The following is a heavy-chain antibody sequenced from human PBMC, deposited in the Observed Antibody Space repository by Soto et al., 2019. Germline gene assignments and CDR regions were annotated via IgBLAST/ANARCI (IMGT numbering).Heavy chain of an antibody. V-gene: IGHV3-74*01. CDR3: LGGNGWLAHV. Sequence: GGSPRLSCEVSRFTFMQWVRQAPGKGLEWVSVINRDGSEILYSDSVKGRFTISRDNDKNTLYLQMNSLRADDTAVYYCLGGNGWLAHVWGQGTTVTVSS. CDR1: RFTF. CDR2: INRDGSEI. D-gene: IGHD6-19*01. J-gene: IGHJ6*02.